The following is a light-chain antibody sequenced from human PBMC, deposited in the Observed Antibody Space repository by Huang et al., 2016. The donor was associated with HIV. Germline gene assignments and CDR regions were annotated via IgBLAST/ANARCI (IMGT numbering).Light chain of an antibody. V-gene: IGKV3-15*01. CDR3: QQYINWPRT. CDR1: QSVSSN. J-gene: IGKJ1*01. Sequence: EIVMTQSPATLSVSLGERAILSCRASQSVSSNLAWYQQKPGQAPRLLIYGAFSRAYGVPPRFSGSGSGTEFTLTISSLLSEDFGVYYCQQYINWPRTFGQGTRVEIK. CDR2: GAF.